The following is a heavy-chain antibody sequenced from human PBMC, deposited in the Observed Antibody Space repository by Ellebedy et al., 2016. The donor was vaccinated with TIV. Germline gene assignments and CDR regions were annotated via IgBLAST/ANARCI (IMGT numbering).Heavy chain of an antibody. CDR1: GYSVPNYW. Sequence: PGGSLRLSCKGSGYSVPNYWIGWVRQMPGKGLEWMGIIYPHDSDTRYSPSFQGQVTFSADKSVTTAYLRLSSLKTSDTATYYCARHSHYLFYFNGMDVWGQGTTVTVSS. V-gene: IGHV5-51*01. CDR3: ARHSHYLFYFNGMDV. CDR2: IYPHDSDT. D-gene: IGHD1-26*01. J-gene: IGHJ6*02.